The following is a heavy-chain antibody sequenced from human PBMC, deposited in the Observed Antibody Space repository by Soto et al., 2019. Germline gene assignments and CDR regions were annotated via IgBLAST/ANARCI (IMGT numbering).Heavy chain of an antibody. CDR1: GGTFSSYA. CDR2: IIPIFGTA. Sequence: ASVKVSCKASGGTFSSYAISWVRQAPGQGLEWMGGIIPIFGTANYAQKFQGRVTITADESTSTAYMELSSLRSEDTAVYYCAREDVQQQLVPYLDYWGQGTLVTVSS. J-gene: IGHJ4*02. D-gene: IGHD6-13*01. V-gene: IGHV1-69*13. CDR3: AREDVQQQLVPYLDY.